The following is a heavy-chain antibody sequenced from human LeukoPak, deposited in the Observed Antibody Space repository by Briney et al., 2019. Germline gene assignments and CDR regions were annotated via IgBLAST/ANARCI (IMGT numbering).Heavy chain of an antibody. CDR3: ARITLATYYDFWSGYPPGWFDP. J-gene: IGHJ5*02. Sequence: PSETLSLTCTVSGASISSRSYCWGWIRQPPGKGLDWTGSIYYSRSTYYDPSLKSRVTISVDTSKNQFSLKLSSVTAADTAVYYCARITLATYYDFWSGYPPGWFDPWGQGTLVTVSS. CDR2: IYYSRST. V-gene: IGHV4-39*01. CDR1: GASISSRSYC. D-gene: IGHD3-3*01.